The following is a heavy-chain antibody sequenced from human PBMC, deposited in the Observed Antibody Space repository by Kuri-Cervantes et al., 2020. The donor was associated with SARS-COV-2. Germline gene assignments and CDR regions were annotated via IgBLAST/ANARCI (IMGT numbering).Heavy chain of an antibody. CDR2: IIPLFGTA. J-gene: IGHJ4*02. D-gene: IGHD1-1*01. CDR3: ASMEGGEASN. CDR1: GGTFSSYA. Sequence: SVKVSCKSSGGTFSSYAMHWVRQAPGQGLEGMGGIIPLFGTANYAQKFQGRVTITADKSTSTAYMVLSSLTSEDTAVYYCASMEGGEASNWGQGTLVTVSS. V-gene: IGHV1-69*06.